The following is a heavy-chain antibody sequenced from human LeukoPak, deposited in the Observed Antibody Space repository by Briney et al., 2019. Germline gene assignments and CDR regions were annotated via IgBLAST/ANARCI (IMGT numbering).Heavy chain of an antibody. V-gene: IGHV4-39*01. CDR2: IYYSGST. J-gene: IGHJ4*02. CDR3: ASSATARPGGAFDY. Sequence: PSETLSLTCTVSGGSISSSSYYWGWIRQPPGKGLEWIGSIYYSGSTYYNPSLKSRVTISVDTSKNQFSLKLSSVTAADTAEYYCASSATARPGGAFDYWGQGTLVTVSS. D-gene: IGHD6-6*01. CDR1: GGSISSSSYY.